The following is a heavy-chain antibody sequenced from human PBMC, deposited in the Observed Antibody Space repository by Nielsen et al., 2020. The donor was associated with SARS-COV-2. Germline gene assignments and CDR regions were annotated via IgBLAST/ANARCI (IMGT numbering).Heavy chain of an antibody. Sequence: GGSLRLSCAASGFTFSSYAMHWVRQAPGKGLEYVSAISSNGGSTYYANSVKGRFTISRDNSKNTLYLQMGSLRAEDMAVYYCATPTIFGVVPIWGQGTMVTVSS. CDR2: ISSNGGST. CDR1: GFTFSSYA. D-gene: IGHD3-3*01. CDR3: ATPTIFGVVPI. J-gene: IGHJ3*02. V-gene: IGHV3-64*01.